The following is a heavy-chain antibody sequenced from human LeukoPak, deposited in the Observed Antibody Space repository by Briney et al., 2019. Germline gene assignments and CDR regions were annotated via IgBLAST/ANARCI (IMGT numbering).Heavy chain of an antibody. J-gene: IGHJ6*03. CDR2: VKQDGSEK. D-gene: IGHD3-16*01. CDR1: GFTFSSYW. CDR3: AKDGADITDYYYYYMDV. V-gene: IGHV3-7*01. Sequence: GGSLRLSCAASGFTFSSYWMSWVRQAPGKGLEWVANVKQDGSEKYYVDSVKGRFTISRDNAKNSLYLQMNSLRAEDTAVYYCAKDGADITDYYYYYMDVWGKGTTVTISS.